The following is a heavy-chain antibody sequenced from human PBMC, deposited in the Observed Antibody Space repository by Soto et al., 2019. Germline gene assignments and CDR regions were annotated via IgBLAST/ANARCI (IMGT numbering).Heavy chain of an antibody. D-gene: IGHD5-18*01. CDR2: TSYDGSNR. V-gene: IGHV3-30*04. J-gene: IGHJ4*02. CDR1: GFTFGSIA. Sequence: QVQLVESGGGAVQPGRSLRLSCTAPGFTFGSIAMHWVRQAPGRGLEWVALTSYDGSNRYYADSVQGRFTISRDNSRNLLFLQMNSLRVEDTAVYYCAREKGLRLDYWGQGTLVTVSS. CDR3: AREKGLRLDY.